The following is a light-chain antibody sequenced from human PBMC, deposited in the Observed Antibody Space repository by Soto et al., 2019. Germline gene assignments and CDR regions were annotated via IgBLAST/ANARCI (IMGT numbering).Light chain of an antibody. CDR2: ANK. CDR1: TSNVGGNT. J-gene: IGLJ1*01. CDR3: AAWDDNLSGLI. V-gene: IGLV1-44*01. Sequence: QSMLTQPPSASGAPGQTVTVSCSGGTSNVGGNTVHWYQHVPGAAPKLLIYANKQRPSGVPDRFSGSKSGTSASLAISGLQSEDEAEYSCAAWDDNLSGLIFGSGTKLTVL.